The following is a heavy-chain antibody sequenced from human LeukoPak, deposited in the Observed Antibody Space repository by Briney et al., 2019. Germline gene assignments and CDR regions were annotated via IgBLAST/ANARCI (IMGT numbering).Heavy chain of an antibody. J-gene: IGHJ6*02. Sequence: GGSLRLSCAASGFTFKSYGMHWVRQAPGKGLEWVSYISSSSSTIYYADSVKGRFTISRDNAKNSLYLQMNSLRAEDTAVYYCAREGSYGMDVWGQGTTVTVSS. CDR3: AREGSYGMDV. CDR2: ISSSSSTI. D-gene: IGHD3-10*01. V-gene: IGHV3-48*04. CDR1: GFTFKSYG.